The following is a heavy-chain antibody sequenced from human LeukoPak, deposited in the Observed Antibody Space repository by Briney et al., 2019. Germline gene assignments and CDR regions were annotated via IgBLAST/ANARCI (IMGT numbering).Heavy chain of an antibody. Sequence: SETLSLTCTVSGGSISSSSYYWGWIRQPPGKGLEWIGSISYSGSTYYNPSLKGRVTISVDTSKNQFSLKLSSVTAADTAVYYCARQGYDYYDSSGYLGYWGQGTLVTVSS. J-gene: IGHJ4*02. CDR3: ARQGYDYYDSSGYLGY. CDR1: GGSISSSSYY. CDR2: ISYSGST. D-gene: IGHD3-22*01. V-gene: IGHV4-39*01.